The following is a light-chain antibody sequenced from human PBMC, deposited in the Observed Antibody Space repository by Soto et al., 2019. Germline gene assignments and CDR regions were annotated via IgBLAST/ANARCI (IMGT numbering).Light chain of an antibody. Sequence: IVLTQSPGTLSLSPGERATLSCRASQTVSSNFLAWYQEKPGQGPRLLIYGASTRATGIPDRFSGSGSGTDFTLTISSLEPEDFAIYYCQQRSKMPLTFGQGTKVDIK. V-gene: IGKV3D-20*02. CDR3: QQRSKMPLT. J-gene: IGKJ1*01. CDR1: QTVSSNF. CDR2: GAS.